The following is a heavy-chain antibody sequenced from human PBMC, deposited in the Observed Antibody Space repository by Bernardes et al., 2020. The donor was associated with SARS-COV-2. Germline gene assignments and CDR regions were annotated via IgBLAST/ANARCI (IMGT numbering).Heavy chain of an antibody. J-gene: IGHJ6*02. CDR1: GFTFSSYG. CDR3: ARDQVDDYGDQVRGYYYYGMDV. Sequence: GGSLRLSCAASGFTFSSYGMHWVRQAPGKGLEWVAVIWYDGSNKYYADSVKGRFTISRDNSKNTLYLQMNSLRAEDTAVYYCARDQVDDYGDQVRGYYYYGMDVWGQGTTVTVSS. V-gene: IGHV3-33*01. D-gene: IGHD4-17*01. CDR2: IWYDGSNK.